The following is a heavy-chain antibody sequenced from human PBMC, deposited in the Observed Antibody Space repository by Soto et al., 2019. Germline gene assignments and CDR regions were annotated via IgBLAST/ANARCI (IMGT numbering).Heavy chain of an antibody. CDR2: INHSGST. Sequence: SETLSLTCAVYGGSFSGYYWSWIRQPPGKGLEWIGEINHSGSTNYNPSLKSRVTISVDTSKNQFSLKLSSVTAADTAVYYCARKSRITSFGVVNERPYYFDYWGQGTLVTVSS. D-gene: IGHD3-3*01. CDR3: ARKSRITSFGVVNERPYYFDY. J-gene: IGHJ4*02. CDR1: GGSFSGYY. V-gene: IGHV4-34*01.